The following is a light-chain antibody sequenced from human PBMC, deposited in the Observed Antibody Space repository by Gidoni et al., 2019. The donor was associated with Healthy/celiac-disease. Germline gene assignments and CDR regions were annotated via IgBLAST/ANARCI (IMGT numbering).Light chain of an antibody. CDR2: GAS. J-gene: IGKJ2*01. CDR3: QQYNNWPPVS. V-gene: IGKV3-15*01. CDR1: QRVSSN. Sequence: ELVMTQSPATLSVSPGERATLSCRASQRVSSNLAWYQQKPGQAPRLLIYGASTRATGIPARFSGSGSGTEFTLTISSLQSEDFAVYYCQQYNNWPPVSFGQGTKLEIK.